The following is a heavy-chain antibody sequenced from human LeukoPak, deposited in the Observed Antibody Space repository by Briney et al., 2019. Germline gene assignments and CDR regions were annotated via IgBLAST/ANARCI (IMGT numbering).Heavy chain of an antibody. D-gene: IGHD5-18*01. V-gene: IGHV4-34*01. CDR1: GGSFSGYY. CDR2: INHSGST. Sequence: SETLSLTCAVYGGSFSGYYWSWIRQPPGKGLEWIGEINHSGSTNYNPSLKSRVTISVDTSKNQFSLKLSSVTAADTAVYYCARSGGRGYSYGYWGPGTLVTVSS. J-gene: IGHJ4*02. CDR3: ARSGGRGYSYGY.